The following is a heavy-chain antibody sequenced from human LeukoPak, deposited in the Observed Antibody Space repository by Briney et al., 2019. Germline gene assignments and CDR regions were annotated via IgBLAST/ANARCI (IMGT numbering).Heavy chain of an antibody. CDR3: ARDRGRWGIDY. CDR1: GFSFSSYW. CDR2: IQQDGSGK. Sequence: GGSLRLSCAASGFSFSSYWMIWVRQAPGKGLEWVGNIQQDGSGKEYVDAVKGRFTISRENAKNSLYLQMDSLRAEDTAVYYCARDRGRWGIDYWGQGTLVTVSS. V-gene: IGHV3-7*01. D-gene: IGHD3-16*01. J-gene: IGHJ4*02.